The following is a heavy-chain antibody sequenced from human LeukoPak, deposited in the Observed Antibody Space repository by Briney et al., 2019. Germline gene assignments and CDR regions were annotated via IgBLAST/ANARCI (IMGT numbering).Heavy chain of an antibody. CDR3: ARDVVGATVPFTGGVVSLDGDNGPLDY. Sequence: SETLSLTCTISGGSVSDYYWSWIRQSPGKGLEWIGYIYYTGSTTYNPSLKSRVTISVDTSKNQFSLKLSSVTAADTAVYYCARDVVGATVPFTGGVVSLDGDNGPLDYWGQGTLVTVSS. J-gene: IGHJ4*02. V-gene: IGHV4-59*02. CDR1: GGSVSDYY. CDR2: IYYTGST. D-gene: IGHD1-26*01.